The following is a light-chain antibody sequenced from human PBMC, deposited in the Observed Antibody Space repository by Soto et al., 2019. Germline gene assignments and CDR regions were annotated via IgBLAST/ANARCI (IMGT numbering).Light chain of an antibody. CDR3: QQSYSTPPVT. J-gene: IGKJ3*01. V-gene: IGKV1-39*01. Sequence: DIQMTQSPSSLSASVGDRVTITCRASQSISSYLNWYQQKPGKAPKLLIYAASSLQSGVPSRFSGSGSGTDFTLTISSLQPEDFATYYCQQSYSTPPVTFGPGTKVHIK. CDR1: QSISSY. CDR2: AAS.